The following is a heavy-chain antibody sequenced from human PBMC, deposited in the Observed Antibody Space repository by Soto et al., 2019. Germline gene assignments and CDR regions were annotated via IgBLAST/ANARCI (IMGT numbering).Heavy chain of an antibody. Sequence: EVQLVESGGGLVQPGGSLRLSCAASGLTVSGNYMNWVHQAPGKGLEWVSLIYRGNNTYYSDSVKGRFTISKHNSENTLYLQMNSLRADDTAVYYCARGANFPDYWGRGTLVTVSS. CDR2: IYRGNNT. J-gene: IGHJ4*02. CDR1: GLTVSGNY. CDR3: ARGANFPDY. V-gene: IGHV3-53*04.